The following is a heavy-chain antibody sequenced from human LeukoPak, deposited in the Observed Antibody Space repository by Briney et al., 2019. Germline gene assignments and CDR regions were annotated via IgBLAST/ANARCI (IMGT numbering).Heavy chain of an antibody. Sequence: SVKVSCKASGRSFSTYAISWVRQAPGQGLEWMGGIISTFGTTNYAQKFQGRVTITTDEVTTTAYTAYMELSSLRSEDTAVYYCSNNAFGDYAFDYWGQGTLVTVSS. CDR2: IISTFGTT. CDR1: GRSFSTYA. CDR3: SNNAFGDYAFDY. D-gene: IGHD4-17*01. V-gene: IGHV1-69*05. J-gene: IGHJ4*02.